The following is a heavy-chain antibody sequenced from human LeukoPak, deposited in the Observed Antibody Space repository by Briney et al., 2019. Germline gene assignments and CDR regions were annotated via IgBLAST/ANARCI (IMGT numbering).Heavy chain of an antibody. J-gene: IGHJ3*02. Sequence: PSETLSLTCTVSSGPISSHHWRWLRHPPGKGLVGIGYIYYSGSIYYNPFLESRVPIAVDSSENQFSLKLSSVNAADPAVYYCARVLLGYSSGYYHAFDIWGQGTMVTVSS. CDR2: IYYSGSI. CDR1: SGPISSHH. CDR3: ARVLLGYSSGYYHAFDI. V-gene: IGHV4-59*11. D-gene: IGHD3-22*01.